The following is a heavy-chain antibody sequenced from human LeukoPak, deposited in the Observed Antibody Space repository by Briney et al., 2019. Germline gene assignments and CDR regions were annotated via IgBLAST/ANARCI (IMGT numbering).Heavy chain of an antibody. CDR3: AKDMGYCSSATCYGLDY. Sequence: AGGSLRLSCAASGFTFSSYAMSWVRQAPGKGLEWVSTVSGGGGTTYYADSVKGRFTISRDNSKNTLFLQMNSLRAEDTAIYYCAKDMGYCSSATCYGLDYWGQGTLVTVSS. D-gene: IGHD2-2*01. J-gene: IGHJ4*02. CDR2: VSGGGGTT. V-gene: IGHV3-23*01. CDR1: GFTFSSYA.